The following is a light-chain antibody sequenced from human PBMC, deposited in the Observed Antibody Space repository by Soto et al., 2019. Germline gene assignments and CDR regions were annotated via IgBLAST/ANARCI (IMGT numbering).Light chain of an antibody. Sequence: DIQMTQSPSTLSASVGDRVTITCRASQSISSWLAWYQQKPGKAPKLLIYKASSLESGVPSRFSGSGSGTEFTLTISGLQPDDFAAYYGQQYNSWMLTFGGGTKVEIK. V-gene: IGKV1-5*03. CDR1: QSISSW. CDR3: QQYNSWMLT. CDR2: KAS. J-gene: IGKJ4*01.